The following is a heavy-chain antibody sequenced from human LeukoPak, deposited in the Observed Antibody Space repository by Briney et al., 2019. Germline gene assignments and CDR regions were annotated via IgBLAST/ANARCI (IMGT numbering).Heavy chain of an antibody. CDR3: ARVGKSGWDFDH. Sequence: PGGSLRLSCAASGFTFDDYAMHWVRQAPGKGLEWVSGISWNSFTIGYVDSVKGRFTISRDNTKNSLYLQMNTLRAEDTAVYYCARVGKSGWDFDHWGQGTRVTVSS. CDR2: ISWNSFTI. D-gene: IGHD6-19*01. J-gene: IGHJ4*02. CDR1: GFTFDDYA. V-gene: IGHV3-9*01.